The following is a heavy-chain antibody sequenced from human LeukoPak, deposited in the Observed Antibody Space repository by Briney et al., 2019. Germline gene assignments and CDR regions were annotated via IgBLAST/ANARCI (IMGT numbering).Heavy chain of an antibody. V-gene: IGHV3-23*01. CDR2: ISESGGTT. CDR3: ARQWLVNG. Sequence: TGGSLRLSCAASGFTFSNYAMNWVRQAPGKGLEWVSSISESGGTTDYADSVKGRFTISRDNFKNMLYLQMNSLRAEDSAVYYCARQWLVNGWGQGTLVTVSS. J-gene: IGHJ4*02. D-gene: IGHD6-19*01. CDR1: GFTFSNYA.